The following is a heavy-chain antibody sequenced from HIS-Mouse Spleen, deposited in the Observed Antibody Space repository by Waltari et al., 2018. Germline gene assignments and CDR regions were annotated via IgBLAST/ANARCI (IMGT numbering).Heavy chain of an antibody. D-gene: IGHD7-27*01. CDR2: ISGSGGST. CDR1: GFTFSSYA. J-gene: IGHJ3*02. CDR3: AKDRESATLKLGGAFDI. V-gene: IGHV3-23*01. Sequence: EVQLLESGGGLVQPGGSLRLSCAASGFTFSSYAMSWVRQAPGKGLEWVSAISGSGGSTYYEDSVKGRLTISRDKSKNTLYLQMNSLRAEDTAVYYCAKDRESATLKLGGAFDIWGQGTMVTVSS.